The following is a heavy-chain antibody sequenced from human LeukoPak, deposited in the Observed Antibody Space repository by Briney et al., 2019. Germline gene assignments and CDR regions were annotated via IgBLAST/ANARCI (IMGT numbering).Heavy chain of an antibody. CDR2: INHSGST. V-gene: IGHV4-34*01. Sequence: PSETLSLTCAVYGGSFSGYYWSWIRQPPGKGLEWIGEINHSGSTNYNPSLKSRVTISVDTSKNQFSLKLSSVTAADTAVYYCARRRTMVRGVRPRGAFDIWGQGTMVTVSS. CDR1: GGSFSGYY. D-gene: IGHD3-10*01. J-gene: IGHJ3*02. CDR3: ARRRTMVRGVRPRGAFDI.